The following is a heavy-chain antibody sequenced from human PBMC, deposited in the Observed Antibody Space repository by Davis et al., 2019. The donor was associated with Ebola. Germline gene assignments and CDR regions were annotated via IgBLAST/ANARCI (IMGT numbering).Heavy chain of an antibody. CDR2: ISYDGSNK. Sequence: GESLKISCTDSVITFSSYGMHWVRQAPGKGLEWVAVISYDGSNKYYADSVKGRFTISRDNSKNTLYLQMNSLRAEDTAVYYCTKDSLTIFGVVPGAVWGKGTTVTVSS. CDR3: TKDSLTIFGVVPGAV. D-gene: IGHD3-3*01. V-gene: IGHV3-30*18. CDR1: VITFSSYG. J-gene: IGHJ6*04.